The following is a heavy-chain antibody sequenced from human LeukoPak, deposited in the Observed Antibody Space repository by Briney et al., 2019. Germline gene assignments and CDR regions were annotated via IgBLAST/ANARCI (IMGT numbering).Heavy chain of an antibody. V-gene: IGHV3-74*01. Sequence: GGSLRLSCAASGFTFSGFWMHWVRQAPGKGLMWVSHINVGGSTTSYADSVKGRFTISGDNAKNTLYLQMNSLRANDTAVYYCARGSGRNGWFDPWGQGTLVTVSS. CDR3: ARGSGRNGWFDP. CDR1: GFTFSGFW. J-gene: IGHJ5*02. CDR2: INVGGSTT. D-gene: IGHD2-8*01.